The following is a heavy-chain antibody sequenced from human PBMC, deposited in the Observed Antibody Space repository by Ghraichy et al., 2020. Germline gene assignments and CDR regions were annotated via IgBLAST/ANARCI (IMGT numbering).Heavy chain of an antibody. CDR2: IYHSGST. Sequence: SETLSLTCAVSGGSISSGGYSWSWIRQPPGKGLEWIGYIYHSGSTYYNPSLKSRVTISVDRSKNQFSLKLSSVTAADTAVYYCASTFYGSGSYSFDYWGQGTLVTVSS. J-gene: IGHJ4*02. V-gene: IGHV4-30-2*01. CDR1: GGSISSGGYS. CDR3: ASTFYGSGSYSFDY. D-gene: IGHD3-10*01.